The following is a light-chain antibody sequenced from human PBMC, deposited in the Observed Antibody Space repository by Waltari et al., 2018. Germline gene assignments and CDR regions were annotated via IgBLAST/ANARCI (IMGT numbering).Light chain of an antibody. CDR2: AAS. V-gene: IGKV1-9*01. CDR3: QQLNSYPQT. J-gene: IGKJ3*01. CDR1: QGMSNY. Sequence: IQLTQSPSSLSATVGNRVTITCRASQGMSNYLAWYQQKPGTAPKLLIYAASTLQSGVPSRFSGSGSGTDFTLTISSLQPEDFATYYCQQLNSYPQTFGPGTKVDIK.